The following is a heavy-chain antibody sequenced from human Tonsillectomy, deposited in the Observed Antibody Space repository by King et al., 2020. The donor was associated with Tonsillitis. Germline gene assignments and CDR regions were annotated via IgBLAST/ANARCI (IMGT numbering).Heavy chain of an antibody. CDR1: GFTFSSYW. Sequence: VQLVESGGGLVRPGGSLRLSCAASGFTFSSYWMHWVRQTPGKGLAWVSRIDSDGSSTSSADSVKGRFTISRDNAKNTLYLQMNSLRAEDTAVYYCASRYCSGGSCYLDHWGQGTLVTVSS. J-gene: IGHJ4*02. CDR3: ASRYCSGGSCYLDH. V-gene: IGHV3-74*01. CDR2: IDSDGSST. D-gene: IGHD2-15*01.